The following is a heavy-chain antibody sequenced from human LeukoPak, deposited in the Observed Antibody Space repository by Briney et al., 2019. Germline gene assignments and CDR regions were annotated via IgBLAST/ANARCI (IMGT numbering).Heavy chain of an antibody. D-gene: IGHD6-19*01. CDR3: ARANSGWLPYYYYYYMDV. J-gene: IGHJ6*03. CDR1: GGSISSSSYY. V-gene: IGHV4-39*07. Sequence: SETLSLTCNVSGGSISSSSYYWGWIRQPPGKGLEWIGSIYYSGSTYYNSSLKSRVTISVDTSKNQFSLKLSSVTAADTAVYYCARANSGWLPYYYYYYMDVWGKGTTVTVSS. CDR2: IYYSGST.